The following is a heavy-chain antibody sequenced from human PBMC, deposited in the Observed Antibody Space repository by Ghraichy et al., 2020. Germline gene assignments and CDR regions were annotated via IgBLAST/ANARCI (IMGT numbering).Heavy chain of an antibody. CDR1: GGSISSYY. J-gene: IGHJ4*02. CDR2: IYYSGST. CDR3: ARGWRDGYNPPPGPYDY. D-gene: IGHD5-24*01. V-gene: IGHV4-59*01. Sequence: SETLSLTCTVSGGSISSYYWSWIRQPPGKGLEWIGYIYYSGSTNYNPSLKSRVTISVDTSKNQFSLKLSSVTAADTAVYYCARGWRDGYNPPPGPYDYWGQGTLVTVSS.